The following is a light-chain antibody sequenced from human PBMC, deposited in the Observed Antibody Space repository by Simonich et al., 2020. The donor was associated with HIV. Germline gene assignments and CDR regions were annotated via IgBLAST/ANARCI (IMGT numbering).Light chain of an antibody. CDR1: QSVSSN. J-gene: IGKJ3*01. V-gene: IGKV3-15*01. Sequence: EIVMTQSPATLSVPPGERATLSCRASQSVSSNLAWYQQKPGQAPRLLIYGASTRATGIPAMFSGSGSVTEFTLTISSLQSEDFAVYYCQQYNNWPLGFGPGTKVDIK. CDR3: QQYNNWPLG. CDR2: GAS.